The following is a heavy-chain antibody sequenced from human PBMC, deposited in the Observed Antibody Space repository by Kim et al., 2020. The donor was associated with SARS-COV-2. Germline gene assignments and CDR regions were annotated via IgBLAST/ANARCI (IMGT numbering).Heavy chain of an antibody. V-gene: IGHV3-9*01. CDR3: AASSNWAPFDY. Sequence: KGDADSVKGRFTISRDNAKNSLYLQMNSLRAEDTALYYCAASSNWAPFDYWGQGTLVTVSS. J-gene: IGHJ4*02. D-gene: IGHD6-13*01. CDR2: K.